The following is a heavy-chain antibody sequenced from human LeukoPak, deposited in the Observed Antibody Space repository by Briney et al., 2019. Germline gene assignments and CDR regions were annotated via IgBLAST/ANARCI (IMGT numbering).Heavy chain of an antibody. V-gene: IGHV4-59*12. J-gene: IGHJ4*02. CDR1: GGSITKDY. D-gene: IGHD6-13*01. CDR3: ARELVAAAGSSVDY. Sequence: SETLSLTCHVSGGSITKDYWNWVRQSPERGLEWIGYIFHTGSTYYNPSLKSRVTISVDTSKNQFSLKLSSVTAADTAVYYCARELVAAAGSSVDYWGQGTLVTVSS. CDR2: IFHTGST.